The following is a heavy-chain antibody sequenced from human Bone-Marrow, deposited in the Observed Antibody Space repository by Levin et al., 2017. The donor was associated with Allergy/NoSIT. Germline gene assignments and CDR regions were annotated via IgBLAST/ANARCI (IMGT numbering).Heavy chain of an antibody. V-gene: IGHV4-59*01. CDR3: ARDWGGNSPF. CDR2: IYYSGTT. J-gene: IGHJ4*02. CDR1: GGSMRSYY. D-gene: IGHD4-23*01. Sequence: GSLRLSCNVSGGSMRSYYWSWIRQPPGKGLEWIGYIYYSGTTTNSNPSLKSRVTISVDTSKNQFSLKLNSVTAADTAIYYCARDWGGNSPFWGQGTLVTVSS.